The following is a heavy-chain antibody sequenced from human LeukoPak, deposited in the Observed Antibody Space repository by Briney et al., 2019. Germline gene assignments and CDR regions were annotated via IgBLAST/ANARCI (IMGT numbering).Heavy chain of an antibody. CDR1: GFTFDDYT. CDR2: ISWDGGST. D-gene: IGHD6-13*01. Sequence: GGSLRLSCAASGFTFDDYTMHWVRQAPGKGLEWVSLISWDGGSTYYADSVKGRFTISRDNSKNSLYLQMNSLRTEDTALYYCAKDMGSSWPMDIWGQGTMVTVSS. V-gene: IGHV3-43*01. CDR3: AKDMGSSWPMDI. J-gene: IGHJ3*02.